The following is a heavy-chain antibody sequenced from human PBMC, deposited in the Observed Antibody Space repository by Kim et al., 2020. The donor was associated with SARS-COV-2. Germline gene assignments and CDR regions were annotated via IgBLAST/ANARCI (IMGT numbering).Heavy chain of an antibody. CDR2: GTTM. J-gene: IGHJ4*02. V-gene: IGHV3-11*04. Sequence: GTTMSYADSVKSRFTISRDNAQNSLYLQMNSLRAEDTAVYYCARGHFELVYWGQGTLVTVSS. CDR3: ARGHFELVY. D-gene: IGHD3-9*01.